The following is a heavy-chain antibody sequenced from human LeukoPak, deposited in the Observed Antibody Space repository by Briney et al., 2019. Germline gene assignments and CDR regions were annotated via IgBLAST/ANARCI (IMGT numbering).Heavy chain of an antibody. D-gene: IGHD4-17*01. CDR2: IREDGTQQ. CDR1: GFTFNSYW. J-gene: IGHJ4*02. CDR3: ARDYGL. V-gene: IGHV3-7*01. Sequence: GGSLRLSCSASGFTFNSYWMTWVRQAPGKGLEWVANIREDGTQQVYLDSVKGRFTISRDNAKNSLYLQMNSLRAEDTAVYYCARDYGLWGQGTLVTVSS.